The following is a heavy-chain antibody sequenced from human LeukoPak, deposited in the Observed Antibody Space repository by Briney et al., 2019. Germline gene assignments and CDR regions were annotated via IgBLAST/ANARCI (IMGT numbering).Heavy chain of an antibody. CDR1: GGTFSSYA. Sequence: SVKVSCKASGGTFSSYAISWVRQAPEQGLEWMGGIIPIFGTANYAQKFQGRVTITTDESTSTAYMELSSLRSEDTAVYYCARAGERYYGSGSYPVYYYYYMDVWGKGTTVTVSS. CDR3: ARAGERYYGSGSYPVYYYYYMDV. V-gene: IGHV1-69*05. D-gene: IGHD3-10*01. J-gene: IGHJ6*03. CDR2: IIPIFGTA.